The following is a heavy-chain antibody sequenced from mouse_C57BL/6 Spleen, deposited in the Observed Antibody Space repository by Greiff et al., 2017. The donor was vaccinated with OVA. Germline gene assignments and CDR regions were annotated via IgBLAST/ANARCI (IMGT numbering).Heavy chain of an antibody. CDR1: GFTFSSYT. CDR3: ARRDRYYFDY. CDR2: ISGGGGNT. Sequence: VHLVESGGGLVKPGGSLKLSCAASGFTFSSYTMSWVRQTPEKRLEWVATISGGGGNTYYPDSVKGRFTISRDNAKNTLYLQMSSLRSEDTALYYCARRDRYYFDYWGQGTTLTVSS. D-gene: IGHD3-3*01. V-gene: IGHV5-9*04. J-gene: IGHJ2*01.